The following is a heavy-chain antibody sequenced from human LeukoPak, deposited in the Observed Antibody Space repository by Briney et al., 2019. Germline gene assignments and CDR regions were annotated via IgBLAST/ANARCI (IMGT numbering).Heavy chain of an antibody. D-gene: IGHD6-6*01. J-gene: IGHJ4*02. Sequence: SETLSLTCTVSGGSVSSGSYYWSWIRQPPGKGLEWIGYIYYSGSTNYNSSLKSRVTISVDTSKNQFSLKLTSVTAADTAVYYCARFLSVVGHDYWGQGTLVTVSS. V-gene: IGHV4-61*01. CDR1: GGSVSSGSYY. CDR3: ARFLSVVGHDY. CDR2: IYYSGST.